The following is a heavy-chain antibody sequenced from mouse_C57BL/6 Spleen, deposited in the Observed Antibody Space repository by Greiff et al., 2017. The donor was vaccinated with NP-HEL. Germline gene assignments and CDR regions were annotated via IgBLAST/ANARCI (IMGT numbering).Heavy chain of an antibody. CDR3: ARWATFYAMDY. CDR2: IYPRDGST. CDR1: GYTFTSYD. D-gene: IGHD3-1*01. V-gene: IGHV1-85*01. Sequence: LVESGPELVKPGASVKLSCKASGYTFTSYDINWVKQRPGQGLEWIGWIYPRDGSTKYNEKFKGKATLTVDTSSSTAYMELHSLTSEDSAVYFCARWATFYAMDYWGQGTSVTVSS. J-gene: IGHJ4*01.